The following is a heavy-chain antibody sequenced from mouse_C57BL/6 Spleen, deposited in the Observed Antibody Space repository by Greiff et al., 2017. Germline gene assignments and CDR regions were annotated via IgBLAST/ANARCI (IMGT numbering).Heavy chain of an antibody. CDR3: ARDDSSGYVSYAMDY. D-gene: IGHD3-2*02. CDR2: IDPEDGET. J-gene: IGHJ4*01. V-gene: IGHV14-2*01. CDR1: GFNIKDYY. Sequence: EVQLQQSGAELVKPGASVKLSCTASGFNIKDYYMHWVKQRTEQGLEWIGRIDPEDGETKYAPKFQGRATITADASSNTAHLQLSSLTSEDTAVDYCARDDSSGYVSYAMDYWGQGTSVTVSS.